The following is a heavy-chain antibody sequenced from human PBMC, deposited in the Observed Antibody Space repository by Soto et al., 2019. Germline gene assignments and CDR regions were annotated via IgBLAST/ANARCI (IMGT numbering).Heavy chain of an antibody. CDR2: ISYHGSDK. CDR1: GFTFSNYG. Sequence: QVQLVESGGGVVQPGRSLRLSCAASGFTFSNYGMHWVRQAPGKGLEWVAVISYHGSDKYYADSVKGRFTISRDNSKNTLYLQLDSLIAEDTAVYYCAKDHLTTTVTTVGYRGQGTLVTVSS. D-gene: IGHD4-17*01. V-gene: IGHV3-30*18. CDR3: AKDHLTTTVTTVGY. J-gene: IGHJ4*02.